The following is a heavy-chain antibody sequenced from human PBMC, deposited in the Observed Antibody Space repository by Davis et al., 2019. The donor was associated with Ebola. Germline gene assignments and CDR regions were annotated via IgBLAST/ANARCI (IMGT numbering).Heavy chain of an antibody. D-gene: IGHD1-1*01. CDR2: INHSGST. V-gene: IGHV4-34*01. J-gene: IGHJ6*02. Sequence: PGGSLRLSCAVYGGSFSGYYWSWIRQPPGKGLEWIGEINHSGSTNYNPSLKSRVTISVDTSKNQFSLKLSSVTAADTAVYYCARVEGTGTAGRAYYYYYGMDVWGQGTTVTVPS. CDR1: GGSFSGYY. CDR3: ARVEGTGTAGRAYYYYYGMDV.